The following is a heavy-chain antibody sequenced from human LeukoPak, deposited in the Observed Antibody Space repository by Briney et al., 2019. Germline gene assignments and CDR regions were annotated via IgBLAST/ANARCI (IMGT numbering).Heavy chain of an antibody. J-gene: IGHJ4*02. CDR2: ISYDGTNK. Sequence: LSLTCIVSGDSVSGYYWNWIRQPPGKGLEWMAVISYDGTNKYYADSMKGRFTISRDNSKNTLYLQMNSLRAEDTAVYYCARVLDEGARFDYWGQGTLVTVSS. V-gene: IGHV3-30-3*01. CDR3: ARVLDEGARFDY. CDR1: GDSVSGYY.